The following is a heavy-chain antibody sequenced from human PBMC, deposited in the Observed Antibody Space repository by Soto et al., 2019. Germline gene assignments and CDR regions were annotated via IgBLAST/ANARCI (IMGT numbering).Heavy chain of an antibody. J-gene: IGHJ6*02. CDR3: AKDTRGYYYYAMDV. CDR2: ISWNSGGI. D-gene: IGHD2-2*01. CDR1: GFTFDDYA. V-gene: IGHV3-9*01. Sequence: GGSLRLSCAASGFTFDDYAMHWVRQAPGKGLEWVSGISWNSGGIHYADSVKGRFTISRDNAKNSLYLQMNSLRAEDTALYYCAKDTRGYYYYAMDVWGQGTTVTVSS.